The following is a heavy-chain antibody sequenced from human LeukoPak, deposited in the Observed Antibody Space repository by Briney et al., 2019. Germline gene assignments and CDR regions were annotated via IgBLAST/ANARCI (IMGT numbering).Heavy chain of an antibody. Sequence: ASVKVSCKASGYTFTCYGISWVRQAPGQGLEWMGWISAYNGNTNYAQKLQGRVTMTTDTSTSTAYMELRSLRSDDTAVYYCARAPYCSGGTCYSQYFDYWGQGTLVTVSS. J-gene: IGHJ4*02. CDR1: GYTFTCYG. V-gene: IGHV1-18*01. CDR3: ARAPYCSGGTCYSQYFDY. D-gene: IGHD2-15*01. CDR2: ISAYNGNT.